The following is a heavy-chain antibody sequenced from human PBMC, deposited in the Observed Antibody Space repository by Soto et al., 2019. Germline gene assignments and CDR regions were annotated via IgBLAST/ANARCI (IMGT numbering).Heavy chain of an antibody. CDR2: INHSGST. V-gene: IGHV4-34*01. CDR1: GGSFSGYY. Sequence: ETLSLTCAVSGGSFSGYYWSWIRQPPGKGLEWIGEINHSGSTNYNPSLKSRVTISVDTSKNQFSLKLSSVTAADTAVYYCARVSRELRNYYYYGMDVWGQGTTVTVS. CDR3: ARVSRELRNYYYYGMDV. D-gene: IGHD1-7*01. J-gene: IGHJ6*02.